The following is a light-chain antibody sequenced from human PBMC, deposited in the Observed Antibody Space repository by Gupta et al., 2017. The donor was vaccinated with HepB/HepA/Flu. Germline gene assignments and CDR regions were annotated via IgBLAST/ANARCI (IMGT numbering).Light chain of an antibody. CDR2: DAS. Sequence: EIVLTQSPATLSLSPGERATLSCRASQSVSSYLAWYQQKPGQAPRLLIYDASNRATGIPARFSGSGSGTDFTLTISSLEPEDFAVYYCQQRSNPPITFGQGTLVEIK. CDR1: QSVSSY. CDR3: QQRSNPPIT. V-gene: IGKV3-11*01. J-gene: IGKJ5*01.